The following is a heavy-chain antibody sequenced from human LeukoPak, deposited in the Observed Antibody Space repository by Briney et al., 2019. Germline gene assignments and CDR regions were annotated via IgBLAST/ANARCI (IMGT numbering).Heavy chain of an antibody. CDR3: ARAPYGNGFYYYPMDV. CDR1: SGSISSSYW. V-gene: IGHV4-4*02. D-gene: IGHD2-2*03. J-gene: IGHJ6*02. Sequence: PSETLSLTCAVSSGSISSSYWWIWVRQPPGKGLEWIAEMFHSGTTNYNPSLKSRVTTSVDKSKNQVSLKLSSVTAADTAVYYCARAPYGNGFYYYPMDVWGQGTTVTVSS. CDR2: MFHSGTT.